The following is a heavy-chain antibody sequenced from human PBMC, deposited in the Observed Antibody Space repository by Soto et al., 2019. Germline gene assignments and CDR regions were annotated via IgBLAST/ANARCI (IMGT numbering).Heavy chain of an antibody. D-gene: IGHD3-16*01. CDR1: GESSRSNSYY. Sequence: TMSLTYTVSGESSRSNSYYWAWIRQPPGKGLEWIGNIYYSGTTYYNPSLKSRVTISVDTSKNQFSLKLSSVTAADTAVYYCARHKGGYYSGVDVWGQGTQVTVSS. J-gene: IGHJ6*02. CDR2: IYYSGTT. CDR3: ARHKGGYYSGVDV. V-gene: IGHV4-39*01.